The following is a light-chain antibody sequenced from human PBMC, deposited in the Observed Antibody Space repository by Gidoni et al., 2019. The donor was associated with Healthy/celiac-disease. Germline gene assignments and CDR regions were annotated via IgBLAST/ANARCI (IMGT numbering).Light chain of an antibody. J-gene: IGKJ2*04. CDR3: QQYNNWCS. CDR2: GAS. V-gene: IGKV3-15*01. CDR1: QSVSSN. Sequence: EIVMTQSPATLSVSPGERATLSSRASQSVSSNLAWYQQKPGQAPRLLIYGASTRATGIPARFSGSGSGTEFTLTISSLQSEDFAVYYCQQYNNWCSFGQXTKLEIK.